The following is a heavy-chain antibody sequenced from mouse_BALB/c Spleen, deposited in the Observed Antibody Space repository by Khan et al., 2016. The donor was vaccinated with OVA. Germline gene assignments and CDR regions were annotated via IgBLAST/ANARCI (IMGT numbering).Heavy chain of an antibody. J-gene: IGHJ4*01. V-gene: IGHV2-2*01. CDR3: ARKPHYCGYYCAMDY. Sequence: QVQLKQSGPGLVQPSQSLSITCTVSGFSLTSYGVHWVRQSPGKGLEWLGVIWSGGSTDYNAAFISILSISKDNSKNQVFFNMNSLQADDTAISFCARKPHYCGYYCAMDYWGQGTSVTVSS. D-gene: IGHD1-1*01. CDR2: IWSGGST. CDR1: GFSLTSYG.